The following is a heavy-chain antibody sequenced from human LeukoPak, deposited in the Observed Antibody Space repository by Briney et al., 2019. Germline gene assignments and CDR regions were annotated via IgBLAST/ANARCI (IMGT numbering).Heavy chain of an antibody. D-gene: IGHD5-12*01. CDR2: ISASGDVT. CDR3: ATGHSGSPTPPFDY. CDR1: GLTFSKFP. V-gene: IGHV3-23*01. Sequence: GGSLRLSCAASGLTFSKFPMGWVRQAAGRGREWGSAISASGDVTFYADSLRGRFTISRDNSKSTLYLQMNGLRAEDTAIFYCATGHSGSPTPPFDYWGQGTLVTVSS. J-gene: IGHJ4*02.